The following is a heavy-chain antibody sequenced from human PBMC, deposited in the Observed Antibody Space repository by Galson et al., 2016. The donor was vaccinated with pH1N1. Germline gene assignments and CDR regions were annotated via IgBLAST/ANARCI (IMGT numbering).Heavy chain of an antibody. D-gene: IGHD4-17*01. J-gene: IGHJ3*02. CDR1: GSDSDYN. CDR2: ISGSGGRK. Sequence: SLRLSCAASGSDSDYNMNWVRLAPGKGLEWVSSISGSGGRKHYADSVQGRFIISRDNSKNALYLQMNSLRAGDTALYFCAKGDYGDYGLDVFDIWGQGTMVMVYS. CDR3: AKGDYGDYGLDVFDI. V-gene: IGHV3-23*01.